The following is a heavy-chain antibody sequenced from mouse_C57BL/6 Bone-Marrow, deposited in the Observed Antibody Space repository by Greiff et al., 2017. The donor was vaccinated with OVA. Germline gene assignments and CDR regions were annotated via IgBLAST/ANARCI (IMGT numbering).Heavy chain of an antibody. D-gene: IGHD2-5*01. Sequence: QVQLKQPGAELVKPGASVKLSCKASGYTFTSYWMHWVKQRPGQGLEWIGMIHPNSGSTNYNEKFKSKATLTVDKSSSTAYMQLSSLTSEDSAVYYCARTYSNPYAMDYWGQGTSVTVSS. CDR1: GYTFTSYW. V-gene: IGHV1-64*01. CDR2: IHPNSGST. CDR3: ARTYSNPYAMDY. J-gene: IGHJ4*01.